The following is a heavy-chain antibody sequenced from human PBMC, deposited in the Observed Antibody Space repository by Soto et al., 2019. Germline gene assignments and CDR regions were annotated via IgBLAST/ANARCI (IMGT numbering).Heavy chain of an antibody. V-gene: IGHV1-46*01. Sequence: ASVKVSCKASGYTFTSYYMHWVRQAPGQGLEWMGIINPSGGSTSYAQKFQGRVTMTRDTSTSTVYMELSSLRSEDTTVYYCARDGTHILEWLLRNRYNWFDPWGQGTLVTVSS. J-gene: IGHJ5*02. D-gene: IGHD3-3*01. CDR2: INPSGGST. CDR3: ARDGTHILEWLLRNRYNWFDP. CDR1: GYTFTSYY.